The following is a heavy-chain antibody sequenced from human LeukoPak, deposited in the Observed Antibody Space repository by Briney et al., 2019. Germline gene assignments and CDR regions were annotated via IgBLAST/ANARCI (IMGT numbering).Heavy chain of an antibody. CDR1: GFTFSSYA. D-gene: IGHD1-26*01. CDR3: ARLSGRREGFDY. CDR2: ISGPGGST. Sequence: PGGPLRLSCAASGFTFSSYAMSWVRQAPGKGLQWVSHISGPGGSTYYADSVRGRFTISRDNSKNTLYLQMNSLRVEDTAVYYCARLSGRREGFDYWGQGTLVTVSS. J-gene: IGHJ4*02. V-gene: IGHV3-23*01.